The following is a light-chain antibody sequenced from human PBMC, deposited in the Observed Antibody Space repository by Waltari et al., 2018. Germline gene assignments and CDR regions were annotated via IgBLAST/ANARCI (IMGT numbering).Light chain of an antibody. CDR1: ESVSSSH. V-gene: IGKV3-20*01. CDR2: AES. J-gene: IGKJ4*01. Sequence: EIVLTQSPGTLSLSPGERATLSCRASESVSSSHLAWYQQKPGQAPRLLVYAESSRATGIPDRFSGSGSGTDFTLTISRLEPEDFAVYYCQQFGSSPFTFGGGTKVDIK. CDR3: QQFGSSPFT.